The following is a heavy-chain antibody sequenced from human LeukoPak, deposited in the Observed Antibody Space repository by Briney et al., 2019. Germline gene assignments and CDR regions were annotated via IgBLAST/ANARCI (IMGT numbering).Heavy chain of an antibody. Sequence: SETLSLTCTVSGGSITNTNYHWAWIRQPPGEGLEWIGYIYYSGSTNYNPSLKSRVTISVDTSKNQFSLKLSSVTAADTAVYYCARTLEYSASAVRYWGQGTLVTVSS. J-gene: IGHJ4*02. D-gene: IGHD2/OR15-2a*01. V-gene: IGHV4-61*05. CDR1: GGSITNTNYH. CDR2: IYYSGST. CDR3: ARTLEYSASAVRY.